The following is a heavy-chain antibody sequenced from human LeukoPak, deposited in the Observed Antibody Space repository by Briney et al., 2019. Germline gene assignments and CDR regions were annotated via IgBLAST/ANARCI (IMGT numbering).Heavy chain of an antibody. CDR1: GFSSSSYA. CDR2: ISSSGSST. V-gene: IGHV3-23*01. Sequence: GGSLRLSCAASGFSSSSYAVSWVRQAPGKGLEWVSAISSSGSSTYYADSVKGRLTVSRDTSKNMLYLQMNSLRAEDTAVYYCAKDDPASGKVDGYWGQGTVTMVSS. J-gene: IGHJ4*02. D-gene: IGHD4-23*01. CDR3: AKDDPASGKVDGY.